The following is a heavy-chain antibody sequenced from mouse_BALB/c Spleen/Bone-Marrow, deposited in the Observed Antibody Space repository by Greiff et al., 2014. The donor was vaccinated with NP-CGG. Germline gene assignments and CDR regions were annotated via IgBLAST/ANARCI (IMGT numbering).Heavy chain of an antibody. V-gene: IGHV5-6-4*01. J-gene: IGHJ2*01. Sequence: EVQLVESGEGLVKPGGSLKLSCAASGFTFSSYTMSWVRQTPEKRLEWVATISSGGSYTYYPDSVKGRFTISRDNAKNTMYLQMDGLKFEDTARYYNKSQLGRFNYFDYWGQGTTLTVSS. D-gene: IGHD4-1*02. CDR3: KSQLGRFNYFDY. CDR2: ISSGGSYT. CDR1: GFTFSSYT.